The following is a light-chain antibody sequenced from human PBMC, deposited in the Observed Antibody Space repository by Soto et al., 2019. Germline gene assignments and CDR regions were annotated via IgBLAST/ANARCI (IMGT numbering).Light chain of an antibody. Sequence: QSVLTQPRSVSGSPGQSVTISCTGTSSDVGGYNYVSWYQQHPGKAPSLLIYDVTRRPSGVPDRFSGSKSGNTASLTISGLQAEDEADYYCCSYAGTLLIGGGTKLTVL. J-gene: IGLJ2*01. CDR2: DVT. CDR1: SSDVGGYNY. CDR3: CSYAGTLL. V-gene: IGLV2-11*01.